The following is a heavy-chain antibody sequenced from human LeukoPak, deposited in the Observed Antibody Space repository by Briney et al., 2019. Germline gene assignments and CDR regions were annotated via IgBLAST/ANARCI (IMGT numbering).Heavy chain of an antibody. CDR3: ARDTRSLIDY. CDR1: EFDFSSHA. D-gene: IGHD1-26*01. J-gene: IGHJ4*02. CDR2: ISISGSKT. V-gene: IGHV3-23*01. Sequence: GGSLRLSCAASEFDFSSHAMTWVRQAPGKGLEWVSAISISGSKTYYADSVKGRFTISRDNSKNTLYLQTNSLRADDTAVYYCARDTRSLIDYWGQGTLVTVSS.